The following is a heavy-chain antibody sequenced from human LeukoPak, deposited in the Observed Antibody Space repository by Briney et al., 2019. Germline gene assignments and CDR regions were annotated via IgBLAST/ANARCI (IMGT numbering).Heavy chain of an antibody. Sequence: QSGGSLRLSCAASGFTFSSYEMNWVRQAPGKGLEWVSYISSSGSTIYYADSVKGRLTISRDNAKNSLYLQMNSLRAEDTAVYYCASSGYVWGSYRVHWGQGTLVTVSS. V-gene: IGHV3-48*03. D-gene: IGHD3-16*02. J-gene: IGHJ4*02. CDR2: ISSSGSTI. CDR1: GFTFSSYE. CDR3: ASSGYVWGSYRVH.